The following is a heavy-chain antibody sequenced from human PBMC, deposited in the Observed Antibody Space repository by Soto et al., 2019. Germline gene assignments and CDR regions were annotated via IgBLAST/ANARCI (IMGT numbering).Heavy chain of an antibody. Sequence: GESLKISCKGSGYSFTSYWLAWVRQMPGKGLEWMGSIYPGDSDTRYSPSFQGQVAISADKSISTAYLQWSSLKASDTAMYYCERLEGGPFDHWGQGALVTVSS. CDR2: IYPGDSDT. V-gene: IGHV5-51*01. CDR1: GYSFTSYW. D-gene: IGHD3-16*01. J-gene: IGHJ4*02. CDR3: ERLEGGPFDH.